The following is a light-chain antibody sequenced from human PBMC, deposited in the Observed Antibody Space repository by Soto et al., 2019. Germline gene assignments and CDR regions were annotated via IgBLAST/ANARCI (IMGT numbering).Light chain of an antibody. J-gene: IGKJ2*01. Sequence: ELVLTQSPGTLSLSPGESVTLSCRASQSVTNNNLAWFQQKPGQAPRLLIHAASTRAVGIPDRFSGSGSGTDFNLAISRLEPEEFAVFYCLQYGNSAYTFGQGTKLEMK. CDR2: AAS. CDR3: LQYGNSAYT. CDR1: QSVTNNN. V-gene: IGKV3-20*01.